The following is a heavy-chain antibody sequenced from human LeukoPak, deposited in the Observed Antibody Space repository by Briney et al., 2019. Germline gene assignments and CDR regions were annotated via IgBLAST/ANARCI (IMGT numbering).Heavy chain of an antibody. CDR3: AKGTRYSGYDYGH. D-gene: IGHD5-12*01. CDR1: GFTFSSYW. V-gene: IGHV3-74*01. J-gene: IGHJ4*02. CDR2: INSDGSST. Sequence: PGGSLRLSCAASGFTFSSYWMHWVRQAPGKGLVWVSRINSDGSSTSYADSVKGRFTISRDNAKNTLYLQMNSLRAEDTAVYYCAKGTRYSGYDYGHWGQGTLVTVSS.